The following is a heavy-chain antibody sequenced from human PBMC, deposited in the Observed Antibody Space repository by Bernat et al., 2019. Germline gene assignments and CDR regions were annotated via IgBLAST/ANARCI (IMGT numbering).Heavy chain of an antibody. V-gene: IGHV3-11*04. CDR3: ARGLGYCSGGSCYDYYYYYGMDV. CDR2: ISSSGSTI. J-gene: IGHJ6*02. D-gene: IGHD2-15*01. Sequence: QVQLVESGGGLVKPGGSLRLSCAASGFTFSDYYMSWIRQAPGKGLEWVSYISSSGSTIYYADSVKGRFTISRDNSKNTLYLQMNSLRAEDTAVYYCARGLGYCSGGSCYDYYYYYGMDVWGQGTTVTVSS. CDR1: GFTFSDYY.